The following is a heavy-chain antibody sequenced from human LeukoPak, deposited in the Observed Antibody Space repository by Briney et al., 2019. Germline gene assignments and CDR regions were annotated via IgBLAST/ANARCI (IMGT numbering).Heavy chain of an antibody. J-gene: IGHJ5*02. CDR3: ARGLSGSGSYFNWFDP. CDR2: MNPNSGNT. D-gene: IGHD3-10*01. V-gene: IGHV1-8*01. Sequence: GASVKVSCKASGYTFTSYDINWVRQATGQGLEWMGWMNPNSGNTGYAQKFQGRVTMTRNTSISTAYMELSSLRSEDTAVYYCARGLSGSGSYFNWFDPWGQGTLVTVSS. CDR1: GYTFTSYD.